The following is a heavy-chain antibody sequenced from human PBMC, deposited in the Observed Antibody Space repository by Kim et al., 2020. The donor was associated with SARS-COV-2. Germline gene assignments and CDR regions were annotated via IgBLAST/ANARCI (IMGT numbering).Heavy chain of an antibody. CDR2: IYTSGST. V-gene: IGHV4-61*02. D-gene: IGHD1-26*01. Sequence: SETLSLTCTVSGGSISSGSYYWSWIRQPAGKGLEWIGRIYTSGSTNYNPSLKSRVTISVDTSKNQFSLKLSSVTAADTAVYYCARTQVGANYYYGMDVWGRGTTVTVSS. CDR3: ARTQVGANYYYGMDV. J-gene: IGHJ6*02. CDR1: GGSISSGSYY.